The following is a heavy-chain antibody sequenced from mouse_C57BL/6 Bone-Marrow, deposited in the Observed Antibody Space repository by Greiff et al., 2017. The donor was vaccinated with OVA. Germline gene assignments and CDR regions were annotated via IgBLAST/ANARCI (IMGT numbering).Heavy chain of an antibody. J-gene: IGHJ1*03. Sequence: LEESGAELARPGASVKLSCKASGYTFTSYGISWVKQRTGQGLEWIGEIYPRSGNTYYNEKFKGKATLTADKSSSTAYMELRSLTSEDSAVYVCARGYYGSPWYFDVWGTGTTVTVSS. CDR2: IYPRSGNT. V-gene: IGHV1-81*01. D-gene: IGHD1-1*01. CDR1: GYTFTSYG. CDR3: ARGYYGSPWYFDV.